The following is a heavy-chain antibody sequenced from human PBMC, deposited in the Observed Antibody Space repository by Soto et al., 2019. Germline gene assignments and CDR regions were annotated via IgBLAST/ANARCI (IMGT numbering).Heavy chain of an antibody. CDR1: GFTFSSYA. D-gene: IGHD3-22*01. CDR3: AKRYYYDSSGYSFDY. CDR2: ISGSGGST. J-gene: IGHJ4*02. V-gene: IGHV3-23*01. Sequence: GGSLRLSCAASGFTFSSYAMSWVRQAPGKGLEWVSAISGSGGSTYYADSVKGRFTISRGNSKNTLYLQMNSLRAEDTVVYYCAKRYYYDSSGYSFDYWGQGTLVTVSS.